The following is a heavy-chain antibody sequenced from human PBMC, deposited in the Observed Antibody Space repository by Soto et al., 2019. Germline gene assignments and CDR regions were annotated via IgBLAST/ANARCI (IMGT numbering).Heavy chain of an antibody. CDR1: VYTFTSYG. CDR2: ISAYNGNT. J-gene: IGHJ4*02. CDR3: ARVRYYDGKYFDY. Sequence: ASVTVSCTASVYTFTSYGISWVRQAPGQGLEWMGWISAYNGNTNYAQKLQGRVTMTTDTSTSTAYMELRSLRSDDTAVYYCARVRYYDGKYFDYLGQGTLVTVSS. V-gene: IGHV1-18*04. D-gene: IGHD3-22*01.